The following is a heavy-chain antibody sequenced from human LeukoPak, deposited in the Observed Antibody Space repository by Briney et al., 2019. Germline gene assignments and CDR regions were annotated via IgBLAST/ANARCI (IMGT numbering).Heavy chain of an antibody. Sequence: GRSLILSCAASGFTFSSYGMHWVRQAPGKGLEWVAVIWYDGSNKYYADSVKGRFTISRDNSKNTLYLQMNSLRAEDTAVYYCARDSSGRLYYFDYWGQGTLVTVSS. D-gene: IGHD6-19*01. CDR3: ARDSSGRLYYFDY. J-gene: IGHJ4*02. CDR1: GFTFSSYG. V-gene: IGHV3-33*01. CDR2: IWYDGSNK.